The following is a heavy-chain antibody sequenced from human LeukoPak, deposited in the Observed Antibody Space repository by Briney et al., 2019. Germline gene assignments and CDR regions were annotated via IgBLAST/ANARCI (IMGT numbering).Heavy chain of an antibody. CDR1: GFTFSDYP. V-gene: IGHV3-23*01. D-gene: IGHD4-17*01. J-gene: IGHJ3*02. CDR2: ISGSGANT. CDR3: AKQYGDYAGEAFDI. Sequence: VSLRLSCAASGFTFSDYPMSRVRQAPGKGLEWVSTISGSGANTHYADSVKGRFTISRDNSKNTVFLQMNSLRAGDTAVYYCAKQYGDYAGEAFDIWGQGTMVTVSS.